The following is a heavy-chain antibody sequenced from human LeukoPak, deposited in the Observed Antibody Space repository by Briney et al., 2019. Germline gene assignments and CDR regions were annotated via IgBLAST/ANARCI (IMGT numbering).Heavy chain of an antibody. Sequence: PSQTLSLTCTVSGGSISSGSYFWSWIRQPAGKGLEWIGRIYTSGGTNYNPSLQSRVTISVDTSKNQFSLKLSSVTAADTAVYYCARDHCRDPYNWFDPWGQGTLVTVSS. V-gene: IGHV4-61*02. D-gene: IGHD2-21*01. J-gene: IGHJ5*02. CDR2: IYTSGGT. CDR3: ARDHCRDPYNWFDP. CDR1: GGSISSGSYF.